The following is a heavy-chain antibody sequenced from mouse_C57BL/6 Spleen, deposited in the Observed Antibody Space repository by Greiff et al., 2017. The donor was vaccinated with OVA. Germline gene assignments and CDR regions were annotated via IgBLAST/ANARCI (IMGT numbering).Heavy chain of an antibody. D-gene: IGHD1-1*02. Sequence: VQLQQSGAELVRPGASVTLSCKASGYTFTDYEMNWVKQTPVHGLEWIGAIDPETGGTAYNQKFKGKAILTADKSSSTAYMERRSLTSEDSAVYYCTRDYRYFDVWGTGTTVTVSS. CDR2: IDPETGGT. V-gene: IGHV1-15*01. J-gene: IGHJ1*03. CDR1: GYTFTDYE. CDR3: TRDYRYFDV.